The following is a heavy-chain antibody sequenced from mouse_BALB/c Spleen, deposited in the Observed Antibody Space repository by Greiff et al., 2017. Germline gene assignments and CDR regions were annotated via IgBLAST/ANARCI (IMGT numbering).Heavy chain of an antibody. CDR1: GFNIKDTY. Sequence: VQLQQSGAELVKPGASVKLSCTASGFNIKDTYMHWVKQRPEQGLEWIGRIDPANGNTKYDPKFQGKATITADTSSNTAYLQLSSRTSEDTAVYYCARWDYYGNYYFDYWGQGTTLTVSS. D-gene: IGHD2-1*01. J-gene: IGHJ2*01. CDR2: IDPANGNT. CDR3: ARWDYYGNYYFDY. V-gene: IGHV14-3*02.